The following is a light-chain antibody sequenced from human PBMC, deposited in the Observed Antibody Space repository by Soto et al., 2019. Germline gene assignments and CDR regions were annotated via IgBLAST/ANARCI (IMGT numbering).Light chain of an antibody. CDR1: QSICAF. Sequence: DIQMTQSPSSLSASVGDRVTITCRASQSICAFLNWYQQKPGRAPNLLIYAASSLQGGVPSRFSGSGSGTDFTLTISSLQPEDFATYYCQQSYSTPRTFGQGTKVEIK. V-gene: IGKV1-39*01. CDR3: QQSYSTPRT. J-gene: IGKJ1*01. CDR2: AAS.